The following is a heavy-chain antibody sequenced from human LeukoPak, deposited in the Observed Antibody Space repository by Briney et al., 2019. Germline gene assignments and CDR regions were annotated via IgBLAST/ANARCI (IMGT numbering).Heavy chain of an antibody. CDR1: GFTFSSYS. CDR3: ARRYCSSTSCSIDY. D-gene: IGHD2-2*01. CDR2: ISSSSSTI. V-gene: IGHV3-48*01. Sequence: GGSLRLSCAASGFTFSSYSMNWVRQAPGKGLEWVSYISSSSSTIYYADSVKSRFTISRDNAKNSLYLQMNSLRAEDTAVYYCARRYCSSTSCSIDYWGQGTLVTVSS. J-gene: IGHJ4*02.